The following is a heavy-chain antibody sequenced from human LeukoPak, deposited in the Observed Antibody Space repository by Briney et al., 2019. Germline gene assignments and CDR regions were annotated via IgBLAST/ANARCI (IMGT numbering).Heavy chain of an antibody. J-gene: IGHJ3*02. D-gene: IGHD7-27*01. CDR3: ARWRHITGEIYNNFDI. V-gene: IGHV4-34*01. CDR1: GGSFSGYY. Sequence: SETLSLTCAVYGGSFSGYYWSWIRQPPGKGLEWIGEINHSGSTNYNPSLKSRVTISVDTSKNQFSLQLNSVTPEDTAVYYCARWRHITGEIYNNFDIWGQGTMVTVSS. CDR2: INHSGST.